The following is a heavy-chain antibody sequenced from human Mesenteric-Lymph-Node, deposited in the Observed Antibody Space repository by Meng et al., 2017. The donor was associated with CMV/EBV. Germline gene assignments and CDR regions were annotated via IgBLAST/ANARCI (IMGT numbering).Heavy chain of an antibody. CDR1: GFTFSSYA. D-gene: IGHD1-1*01. CDR2: ISSDTHYK. Sequence: GESLKISCAASGFTFSSYAMSWVRQAPGKGLEWVSSISSDTHYKYYGDSVKGRFAISRDDAKNSLYLQMNSLRVEDTAVYYCARDWIRDFWGQGTLVTVSS. V-gene: IGHV3-21*01. J-gene: IGHJ4*02. CDR3: ARDWIRDF.